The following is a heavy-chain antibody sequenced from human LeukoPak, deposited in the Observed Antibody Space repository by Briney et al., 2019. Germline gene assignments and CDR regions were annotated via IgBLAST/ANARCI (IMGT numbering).Heavy chain of an antibody. CDR3: AKVTYCGGGSCYEAPDY. J-gene: IGHJ4*01. V-gene: IGHV3-30*02. CDR2: IRYDGGNK. CDR1: GFTFSSYG. Sequence: AGSLTLSCAASGFTFSSYGMHWVRQAPGKGLEWVGFIRYDGGNKYYADSVKGRFTISRDKSKNTLYLQMSSLRAEDTAVYYCAKVTYCGGGSCYEAPDYWGQGTLVTVSS. D-gene: IGHD2-15*01.